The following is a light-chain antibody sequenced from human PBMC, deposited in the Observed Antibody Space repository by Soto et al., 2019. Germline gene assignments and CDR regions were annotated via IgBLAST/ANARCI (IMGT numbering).Light chain of an antibody. CDR3: LLDYAYFWA. Sequence: AIQVTQSPSSLSASVGDRVTITCRTSQGIRSALGWYQQKPGKVPKLLIYAASTLQSGVPSRFSGMGSGRDFTLTISSLQPEDFATYYCLLDYAYFWAFGQGSKVDIK. J-gene: IGKJ1*01. CDR2: AAS. V-gene: IGKV1-6*01. CDR1: QGIRSA.